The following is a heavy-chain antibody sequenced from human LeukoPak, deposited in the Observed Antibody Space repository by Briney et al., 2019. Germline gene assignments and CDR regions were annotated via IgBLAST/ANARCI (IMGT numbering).Heavy chain of an antibody. J-gene: IGHJ4*02. CDR2: INPNSGGA. Sequence: GASVKVSCKASGYTVTGYYMHWVRQAPGHGLEWMGWINPNSGGANYAQKFQGRVTMTRDTSISTAYMELSRLRSDDTAVYYCAREYYYDSSGYGYWGQGTLVTVSS. CDR3: AREYYYDSSGYGY. D-gene: IGHD3-22*01. V-gene: IGHV1-2*02. CDR1: GYTVTGYY.